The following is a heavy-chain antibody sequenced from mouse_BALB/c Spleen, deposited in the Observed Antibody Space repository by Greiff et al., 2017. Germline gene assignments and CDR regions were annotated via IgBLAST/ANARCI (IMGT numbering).Heavy chain of an antibody. CDR1: GFNIKDTY. Sequence: VQLQQSGAELVKPGASVKLSCTASGFNIKDTYMHWVKQRPEQGLEWIGRIDPANGNTKYDPKFQGKATITADTSSNTAYLQLSSLTSEDTAVYYCARRYGSSPNYFDYWGQGTTLTVSS. CDR2: IDPANGNT. D-gene: IGHD1-1*01. CDR3: ARRYGSSPNYFDY. J-gene: IGHJ2*01. V-gene: IGHV14-3*02.